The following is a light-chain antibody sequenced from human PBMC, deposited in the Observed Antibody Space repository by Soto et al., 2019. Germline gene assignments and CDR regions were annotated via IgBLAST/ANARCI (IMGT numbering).Light chain of an antibody. CDR3: QQYGTSEII. Sequence: LTDSPCTLSLSPVERARLSCRSSQSLTNSFIAWYQQRPGQAPRLLIYDTSSRASGIPDRFSGSGSGTDFTLTISRLETEDFAVFYCQQYGTSEIIFGQGTRLEIK. CDR2: DTS. V-gene: IGKV3-20*01. J-gene: IGKJ5*01. CDR1: QSLTNSF.